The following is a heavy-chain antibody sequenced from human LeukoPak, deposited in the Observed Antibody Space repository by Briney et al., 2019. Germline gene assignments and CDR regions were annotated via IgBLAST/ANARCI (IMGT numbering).Heavy chain of an antibody. CDR2: ISSSGTYI. CDR3: ARDSAGAASPNEPIDY. D-gene: IGHD2-15*01. CDR1: GFMFSRYW. J-gene: IGHJ4*02. Sequence: GSLRLSCAASGFMFSRYWMSWVRQAPGKGLEWVSSISSSGTYIYYADSVQGRFTISRDNAKKSLYLQMSSLRAEDTAVYYCARDSAGAASPNEPIDYWGQGTLVTVSS. V-gene: IGHV3-21*01.